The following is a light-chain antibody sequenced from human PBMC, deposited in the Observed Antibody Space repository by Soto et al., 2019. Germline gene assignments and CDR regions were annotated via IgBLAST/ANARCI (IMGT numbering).Light chain of an antibody. CDR2: GAS. CDR3: QQYNNWPVT. J-gene: IGKJ1*01. Sequence: EVVMTQSPATLSVSPGERSTLSCRASESVSRNLAWYQQKPGQAPRLLIYGASTRATGIPARFSGSGSGTEFTLTISSLQSEDFAVYYCQQYNNWPVTFGQGTKVDIK. CDR1: ESVSRN. V-gene: IGKV3D-15*01.